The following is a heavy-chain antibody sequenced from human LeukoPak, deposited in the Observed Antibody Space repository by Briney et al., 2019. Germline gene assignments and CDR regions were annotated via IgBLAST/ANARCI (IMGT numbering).Heavy chain of an antibody. Sequence: SETLSLTCSVSGVSITSYYWTWIRQPPGKGLEWVGYIYYSGTTDYNPSLKSRVIISADTSKNQFSLKLSSVTAADTAVYYCARGYYYDSLGYYFDYWGQGTLVAVSS. CDR3: ARGYYYDSLGYYFDY. CDR1: GVSITSYY. CDR2: IYYSGTT. V-gene: IGHV4-59*12. J-gene: IGHJ4*02. D-gene: IGHD3-22*01.